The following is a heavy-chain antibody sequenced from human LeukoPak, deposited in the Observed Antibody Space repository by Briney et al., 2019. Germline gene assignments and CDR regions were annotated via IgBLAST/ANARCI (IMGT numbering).Heavy chain of an antibody. V-gene: IGHV4-59*08. D-gene: IGHD5-18*01. CDR3: ARLAKYSYAPYYFDY. CDR1: GGSTSSYY. Sequence: PSETLSLTCTVSGGSTSSYYWSWIRQPPGKGLEWIGYIYYSGSTNYNPSLKSRVTISVDTSKNQFSLKLSSVTAADTAVYYCARLAKYSYAPYYFDYWGQGTLVTVSS. J-gene: IGHJ4*02. CDR2: IYYSGST.